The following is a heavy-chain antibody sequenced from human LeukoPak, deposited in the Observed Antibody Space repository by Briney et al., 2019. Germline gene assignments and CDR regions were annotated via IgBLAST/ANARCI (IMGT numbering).Heavy chain of an antibody. CDR1: GLTVSDNY. CDR3: AREGQRGIYALDI. J-gene: IGHJ3*02. CDR2: LHSGGTT. D-gene: IGHD3-10*01. Sequence: GGSLRLSCAASGLTVSDNYMSWVRHLPGKGLELISVLHSGGTTKYADSVKGRFTISRDESNNTLFLQMDNLGVEDTAVYYCAREGQRGIYALDIWGQGTLVTVSS. V-gene: IGHV3-66*01.